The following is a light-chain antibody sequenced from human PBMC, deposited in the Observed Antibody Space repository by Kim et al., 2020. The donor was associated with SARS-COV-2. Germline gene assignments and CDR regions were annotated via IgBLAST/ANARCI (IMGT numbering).Light chain of an antibody. CDR3: NSRGSNDNVL. CDR2: GKN. J-gene: IGLJ2*01. Sequence: VALGQTVRITCQGDSLRSYYATWYQQKPGQAPIVVIYGKNNRPSGIPDRFSGSSSGDTASLTITGTQAGNEADYYCNSRGSNDNVLFGGGTQLTVL. V-gene: IGLV3-19*01. CDR1: SLRSYY.